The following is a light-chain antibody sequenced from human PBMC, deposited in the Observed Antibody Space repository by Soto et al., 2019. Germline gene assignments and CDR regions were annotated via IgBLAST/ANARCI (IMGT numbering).Light chain of an antibody. CDR3: QKYNSAPRT. Sequence: DNLRPQAPSSLSAAVGDRVEITCRASQGISNYLAWYQQKPGKVPKLLIYAASTLQSGVPSRFSGSGSGTDFTLTITSLQPEDVATYYCQKYNSAPRTFGQGTKVDIK. J-gene: IGKJ1*01. CDR2: AAS. CDR1: QGISNY. V-gene: IGKV1-27*01.